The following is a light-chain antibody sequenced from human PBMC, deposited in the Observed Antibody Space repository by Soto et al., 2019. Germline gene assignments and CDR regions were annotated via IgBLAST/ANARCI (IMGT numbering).Light chain of an antibody. CDR3: QTWGTGFEV. CDR2: LESDGSH. V-gene: IGLV4-69*01. Sequence: QSVLTQSPSASASLGASVKLTCTLSSGHSSYSIAWHQQQPGKSPRFLMRLESDGSHFKGDGIPDRFSGSSSGTERHLSISSLQSDDEADYYCQTWGTGFEVFGGGTKLTVL. CDR1: SGHSSYS. J-gene: IGLJ3*02.